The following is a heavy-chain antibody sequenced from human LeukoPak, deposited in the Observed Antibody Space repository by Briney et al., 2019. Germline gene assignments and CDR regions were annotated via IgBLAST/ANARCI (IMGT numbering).Heavy chain of an antibody. CDR3: ARGSCSSTSCYVFSLDFDY. V-gene: IGHV1-8*01. J-gene: IGHJ4*02. CDR1: GYTFTSYD. CDR2: MNPNSGNT. Sequence: ASVKVSCKASGYTFTSYDINWVRQATGQGREWMGWMNPNSGNTGYAQKFQGRVTMTRNTSISTAYMELGSLRSEDTAAYYCARGSCSSTSCYVFSLDFDYWGQGTLVTVSS. D-gene: IGHD2-2*01.